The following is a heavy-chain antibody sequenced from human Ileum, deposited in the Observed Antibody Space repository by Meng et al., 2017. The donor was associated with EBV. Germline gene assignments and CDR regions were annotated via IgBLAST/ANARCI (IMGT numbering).Heavy chain of an antibody. J-gene: IGHJ4*02. CDR3: SRDLAGPYDD. CDR2: INENGRTT. Sequence: ELQLVASXXAWFKLGXPLRVSCAASGFPSSTYWMHWVRQAPGKGLVWISRINENGRTTTYADSVKGRFTISRDNTKNTLYLQMNSLRAEDTAVYFCSRDLAGPYDDWGQGTLVTVSS. V-gene: IGHV3-74*01. CDR1: GFPSSTYW.